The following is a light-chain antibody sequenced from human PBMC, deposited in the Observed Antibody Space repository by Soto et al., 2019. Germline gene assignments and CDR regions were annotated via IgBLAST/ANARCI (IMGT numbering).Light chain of an antibody. Sequence: DIQMTQSPSSLSASVGDRVTITCRASLTIGDSLSWFQQKAGKPPTFLIYGASALQSGVPARFSGSGSGTDFPLTISNMQREDFATYYCLQTYNLPRTFGQGTKVEFK. CDR1: LTIGDS. V-gene: IGKV1-39*01. CDR2: GAS. J-gene: IGKJ1*01. CDR3: LQTYNLPRT.